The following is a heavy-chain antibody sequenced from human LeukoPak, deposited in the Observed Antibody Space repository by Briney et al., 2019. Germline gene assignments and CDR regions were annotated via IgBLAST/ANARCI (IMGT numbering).Heavy chain of an antibody. V-gene: IGHV6-1*01. D-gene: IGHD6-6*01. J-gene: IGHJ6*03. Sequence: SQTLSLTCAISGDSVSSNSAAWNWISQSPSRGVEWLGRTYYRSKWYNDYAVSVKSRITINPDTSKNQFSLQLNSVTPEDTAVYYCARSGSSGDYYYYYMDVWGKGTTVTVSS. CDR3: ARSGSSGDYYYYYMDV. CDR2: TYYRSKWYN. CDR1: GDSVSSNSAA.